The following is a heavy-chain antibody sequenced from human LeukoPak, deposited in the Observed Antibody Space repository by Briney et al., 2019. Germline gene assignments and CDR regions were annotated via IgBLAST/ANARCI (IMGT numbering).Heavy chain of an antibody. CDR3: ARARSPSSGYLLRDHNWFDP. D-gene: IGHD3-22*01. J-gene: IGHJ5*02. V-gene: IGHV1-69*05. Sequence: ASVKVSCKASGYTFTSYGISWVRQAPGQGLEWMGGIIPIFDTANYAQKFQGRVTITTDESTSTAYMELSSLRSEDTAVYYCARARSPSSGYLLRDHNWFDPWGQGTLVTVSS. CDR1: GYTFTSYG. CDR2: IIPIFDTA.